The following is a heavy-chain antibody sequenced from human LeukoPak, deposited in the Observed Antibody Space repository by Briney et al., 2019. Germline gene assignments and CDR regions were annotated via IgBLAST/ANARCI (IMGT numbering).Heavy chain of an antibody. V-gene: IGHV4-39*01. J-gene: IGHJ4*02. CDR1: GGSISSSSYY. CDR3: ARHPLDFTAPFDY. Sequence: SSETLSLTCTVSGGSISSSSYYWGWIRQPPGKGLEWIGSIYYSGSTYYNPSLKSRVTISVDTSKNQFSLKLSSVTAADTAVYYCARHPLDFTAPFDYWGQGTLVTVSS. CDR2: IYYSGST. D-gene: IGHD3-3*01.